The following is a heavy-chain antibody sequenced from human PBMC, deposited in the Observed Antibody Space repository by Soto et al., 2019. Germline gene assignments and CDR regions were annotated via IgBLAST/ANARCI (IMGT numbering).Heavy chain of an antibody. J-gene: IGHJ4*02. Sequence: GGSLRLSCAASGFTFSSYAMSWVRQAPGKGLEWVSAISGSGGSTYYADSVKGRFTISRDNSKNTLYLQMNSLRAEDTAVYYCAKVLNAYCGGDCYRHFDYWGQGTLVTVSS. D-gene: IGHD2-21*02. CDR2: ISGSGGST. CDR3: AKVLNAYCGGDCYRHFDY. CDR1: GFTFSSYA. V-gene: IGHV3-23*01.